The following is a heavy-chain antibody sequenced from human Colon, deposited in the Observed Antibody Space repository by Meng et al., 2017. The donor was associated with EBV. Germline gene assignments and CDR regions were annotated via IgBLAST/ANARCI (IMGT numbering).Heavy chain of an antibody. Sequence: EGRLEESGGGSIQPGGSLRLSCTGSGFTVNSNYMAWVRQAPGKGLEWVAVMYSNGDTYYADSMKGRLTISRHASQNTLYLQMNSLRVEDTAVYYCAKSIYGDFSSCGYWGQGTLVTVSS. CDR1: GFTVNSNY. CDR3: AKSIYGDFSSCGY. CDR2: MYSNGDT. V-gene: IGHV3-53*01. J-gene: IGHJ4*02. D-gene: IGHD4-17*01.